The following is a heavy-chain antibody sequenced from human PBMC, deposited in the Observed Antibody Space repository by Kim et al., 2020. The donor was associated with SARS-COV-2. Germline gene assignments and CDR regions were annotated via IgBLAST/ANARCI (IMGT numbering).Heavy chain of an antibody. CDR3: ARDSQWLVPGYYGMDV. D-gene: IGHD6-19*01. CDR1: GGTFSSYA. J-gene: IGHJ6*02. Sequence: SVKVSCKASGGTFSSYAISWVRQAPGQGLEWMGRIIPILGIANYAQKFQGRVTITADKSTSTAYMELSSLRSEDTAVYYCARDSQWLVPGYYGMDVWGQGTTVTVSS. V-gene: IGHV1-69*04. CDR2: IIPILGIA.